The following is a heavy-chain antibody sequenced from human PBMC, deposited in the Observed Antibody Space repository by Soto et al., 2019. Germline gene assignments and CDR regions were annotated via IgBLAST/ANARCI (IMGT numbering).Heavy chain of an antibody. J-gene: IGHJ6*02. Sequence: VSCKASGGTFSSYAISWVRQAPGQGPEWMGGTIPIFGTANYAQKFQGRVTITADESTSTAYMELSSLRSEDTAVYYCARDKGDISIFGVVGGYYGMDVWGQGTTVTVSS. CDR2: TIPIFGTA. V-gene: IGHV1-69*01. CDR3: ARDKGDISIFGVVGGYYGMDV. CDR1: GGTFSSYA. D-gene: IGHD3-3*01.